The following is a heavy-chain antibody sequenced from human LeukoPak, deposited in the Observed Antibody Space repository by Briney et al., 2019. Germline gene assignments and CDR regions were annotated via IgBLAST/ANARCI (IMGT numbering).Heavy chain of an antibody. Sequence: GGSLRLSCAASGFTFSSYGMHWVRRAPGKGLEWVAVISYDGSNKYYADSVKGRFTISRDNSKNTLYLQMNSLRAEDTAVYYCAKEVVRGEDYWGQGTLVTVSS. J-gene: IGHJ4*02. CDR3: AKEVVRGEDY. CDR2: ISYDGSNK. D-gene: IGHD3-10*01. V-gene: IGHV3-30*18. CDR1: GFTFSSYG.